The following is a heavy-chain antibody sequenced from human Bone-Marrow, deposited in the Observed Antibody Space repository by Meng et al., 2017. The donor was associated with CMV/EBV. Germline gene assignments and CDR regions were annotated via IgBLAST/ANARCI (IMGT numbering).Heavy chain of an antibody. D-gene: IGHD4-11*01. Sequence: SVKVSCKASGDTFSSYDISWVRQAPGQGLEWMGWIIPICGTANYAQKLQGRVTITTDESTSTDYMELSRLRSEDTAVYYCARSDDDYHPTDYWGQGTMVTVSS. CDR1: GDTFSSYD. CDR2: IIPICGTA. CDR3: ARSDDDYHPTDY. V-gene: IGHV1-69*05. J-gene: IGHJ4*02.